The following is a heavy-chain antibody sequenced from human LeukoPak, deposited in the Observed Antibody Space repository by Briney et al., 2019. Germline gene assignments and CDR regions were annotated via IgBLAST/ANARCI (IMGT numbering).Heavy chain of an antibody. V-gene: IGHV3-30-3*01. CDR3: ARDPVPAAARHFDY. Sequence: GGSLRLSCAASGFTFSSYAMHWVRQAPGKGLEWLAVISSDGSLEYYADSVKGRFTISRDNSKNTLYPQMNSLRPEDTAVYYCARDPVPAAARHFDYWGQGTLVTVSS. CDR2: ISSDGSLE. CDR1: GFTFSSYA. D-gene: IGHD2-2*01. J-gene: IGHJ4*02.